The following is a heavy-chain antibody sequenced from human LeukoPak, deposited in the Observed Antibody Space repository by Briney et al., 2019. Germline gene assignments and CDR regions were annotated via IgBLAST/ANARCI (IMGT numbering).Heavy chain of an antibody. CDR3: ARHGVVVTATQTNWFDP. J-gene: IGHJ5*02. CDR2: IDPSDSNT. V-gene: IGHV5-10-1*01. D-gene: IGHD2-21*02. CDR1: GYGFTTFW. Sequence: GESLKISCKGSGYGFTTFWISWVRQMPGKGLEWMGMIDPSDSNTNYSPSFQGHVTISADRSISTAYLQWSSLKASDTAMYYCARHGVVVTATQTNWFDPWGQGTLVTVSS.